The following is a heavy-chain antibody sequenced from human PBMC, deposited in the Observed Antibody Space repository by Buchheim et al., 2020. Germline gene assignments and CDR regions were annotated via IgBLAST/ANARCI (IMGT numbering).Heavy chain of an antibody. D-gene: IGHD2-15*01. V-gene: IGHV3-48*01. CDR2: ISSSSSTI. Sequence: EVQLVESGGGLVQPGGSLRLSCAASGFTFSSYSMNWVRQAPGKGLEWVSYISSSSSTIYYADSVKGRFTISRDNAKTSLYLQMNSLRAEDTAVYYCARDPTGYCSGGSCYSTRGYFQHWGQGTL. J-gene: IGHJ1*01. CDR3: ARDPTGYCSGGSCYSTRGYFQH. CDR1: GFTFSSYS.